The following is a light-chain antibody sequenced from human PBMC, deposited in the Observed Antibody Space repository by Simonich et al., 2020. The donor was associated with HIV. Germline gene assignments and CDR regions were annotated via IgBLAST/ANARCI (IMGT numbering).Light chain of an antibody. CDR3: QSADSSGTYVV. V-gene: IGLV3-21*03. J-gene: IGLJ2*01. Sequence: SYVLTQPPSVSVAPGKTARVTCGGNNIGSKSVHWYQQKPGQAPVLVVYDDSDRPSGIPERISGSSSGTTVTLTISGVQAEDEADYYCQSADSSGTYVVFGGGTKLTVL. CDR1: NIGSKS. CDR2: DDS.